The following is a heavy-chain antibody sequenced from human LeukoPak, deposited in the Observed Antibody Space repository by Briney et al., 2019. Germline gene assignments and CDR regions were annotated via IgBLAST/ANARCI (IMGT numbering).Heavy chain of an antibody. Sequence: GGSLRLSCAASGFTFSSCYLHWVRQVPGKGLVWVSRISSDGSSTSYADSVKGRFTISRDNAKNTLYLQVNSLRVEDTAVYYCARARGSRRLVGAFDIWGQGTMVTVSS. D-gene: IGHD2-8*02. CDR1: GFTFSSCY. V-gene: IGHV3-74*01. J-gene: IGHJ3*02. CDR2: ISSDGSST. CDR3: ARARGSRRLVGAFDI.